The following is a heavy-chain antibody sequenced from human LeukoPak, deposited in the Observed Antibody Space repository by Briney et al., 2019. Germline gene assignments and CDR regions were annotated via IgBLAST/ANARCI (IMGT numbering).Heavy chain of an antibody. V-gene: IGHV1-69*04. CDR1: GGTFSSYA. Sequence: ASVKVSCKASGGTFSSYAISWVRQAPGQGLEWMGRIIPILGIANYAQKFQGRVTITADESTSTAYMELSSLRSEDTAVYYCARDIGNGGNYGFDYXGQXXXXXXXS. CDR2: IIPILGIA. CDR3: ARDIGNGGNYGFDY. D-gene: IGHD4/OR15-4a*01. J-gene: IGHJ4*02.